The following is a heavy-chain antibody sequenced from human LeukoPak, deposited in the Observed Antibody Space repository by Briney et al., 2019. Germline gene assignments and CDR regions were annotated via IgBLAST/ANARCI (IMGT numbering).Heavy chain of an antibody. CDR1: GFTFSDYG. CDR2: IKQDGREK. CDR3: AKVRWDNSGWYYLDY. V-gene: IGHV3-7*01. Sequence: GGSLRLSCAASGFTFSDYGMHWVRQAPGKGLLEWVANIKQDGREKYYVDSVKGRFTISRDNAKDALYLQMTSLRAEDTAVYYCAKVRWDNSGWYYLDYWGQGTLVTVSS. D-gene: IGHD6-19*01. J-gene: IGHJ4*02.